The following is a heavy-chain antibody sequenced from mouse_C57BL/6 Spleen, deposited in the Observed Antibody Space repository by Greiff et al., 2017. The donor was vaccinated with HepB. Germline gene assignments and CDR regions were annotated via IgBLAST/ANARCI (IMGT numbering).Heavy chain of an antibody. CDR2: ISDGGSYT. J-gene: IGHJ3*01. Sequence: EVQVVESGGGLVKPGGSLKLSCAASGFTFSSYAMSWVRQTPEKRLEWVATISDGGSYTYYPDNVKGRFTISRDNAKNNLYLQMSHLKSEDTAMYYCAREGLLRRGFAYWGQGTLVTVSA. CDR1: GFTFSSYA. CDR3: AREGLLRRGFAY. V-gene: IGHV5-4*01. D-gene: IGHD1-1*01.